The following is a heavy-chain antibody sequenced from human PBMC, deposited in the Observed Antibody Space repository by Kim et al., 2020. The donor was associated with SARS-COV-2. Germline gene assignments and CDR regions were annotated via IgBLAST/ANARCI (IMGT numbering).Heavy chain of an antibody. Sequence: GGSLRLSCAASGFTFSSYWMSWVRQAPGKGLEWVANIKQDGSEKYYVDSVKGRLTISRDNAKNSLYLQMNSLRAEDTAVYYCARDIYSSSGFYYYYYYGMDVWGQGTTVTVSS. J-gene: IGHJ6*02. D-gene: IGHD6-6*01. CDR3: ARDIYSSSGFYYYYYYGMDV. CDR2: IKQDGSEK. V-gene: IGHV3-7*03. CDR1: GFTFSSYW.